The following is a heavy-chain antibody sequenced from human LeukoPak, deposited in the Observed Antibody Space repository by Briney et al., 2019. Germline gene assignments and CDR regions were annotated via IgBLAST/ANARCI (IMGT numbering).Heavy chain of an antibody. CDR3: AIGYCSSTSCYKFYYYYGMDV. D-gene: IGHD2-2*01. V-gene: IGHV3-9*01. CDR1: GFTFDDYA. J-gene: IGHJ6*02. CDR2: NSWNSGSI. Sequence: GGSLRLSCAASGFTFDDYAMHWVRQAPGKGLEWVSGNSWNSGSIGYADSVKGRLTISRDNAKNSLYLQMNSLRAEDTALYYCAIGYCSSTSCYKFYYYYGMDVWGQGTTVTVSS.